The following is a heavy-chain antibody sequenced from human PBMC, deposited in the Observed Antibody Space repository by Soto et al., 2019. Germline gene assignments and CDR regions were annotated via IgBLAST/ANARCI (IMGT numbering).Heavy chain of an antibody. J-gene: IGHJ6*02. CDR1: GGSISSYY. CDR2: IYYSGST. CDR3: ARDRGIAAAGSLSPTFYYYYGMDV. V-gene: IGHV4-59*01. D-gene: IGHD6-13*01. Sequence: SETLSLTCTVSGGSISSYYWSWIRQPPGKGLEWIGYIYYSGSTNYNPSLKSRVTISVDTSKNQFSLKLSSVTAADTAVYYCARDRGIAAAGSLSPTFYYYYGMDVWGQGTTVTVSS.